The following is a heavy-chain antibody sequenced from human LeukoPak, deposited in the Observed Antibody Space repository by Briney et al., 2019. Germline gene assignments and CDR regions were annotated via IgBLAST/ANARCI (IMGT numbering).Heavy chain of an antibody. CDR3: ARVGSVLGFGAYDAFDI. CDR1: GGSISSYY. CDR2: IYYSGST. V-gene: IGHV4-59*01. D-gene: IGHD3-10*01. J-gene: IGHJ3*02. Sequence: PSETLSLTCTVSGGSISSYYWSWIRQPPGKGLEWIGYIYYSGSTNYNPSLKSRVTISVDTSKNQFSQKLSSVTAADTAVYYCARVGSVLGFGAYDAFDIWGQGTMVTVSS.